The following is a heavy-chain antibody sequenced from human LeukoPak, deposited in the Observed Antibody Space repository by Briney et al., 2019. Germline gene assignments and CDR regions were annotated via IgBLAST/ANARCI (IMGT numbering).Heavy chain of an antibody. D-gene: IGHD6-13*01. J-gene: IGHJ4*02. CDR2: ISDSGSST. CDR1: GFTFSNYA. V-gene: IGHV3-23*01. CDR3: AKLPGSTWYTFFDY. Sequence: GGSLRLSCAASGFTFSNYAMSWVRQAPGKGLEWVSAISDSGSSTYYADSLKGRFTISRDNSKNTLYLQMNSLRAEDTAVYYCAKLPGSTWYTFFDYWGQGTLVTVSS.